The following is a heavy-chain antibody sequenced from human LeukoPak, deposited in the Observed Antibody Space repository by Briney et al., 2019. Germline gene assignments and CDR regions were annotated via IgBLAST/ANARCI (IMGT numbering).Heavy chain of an antibody. V-gene: IGHV1-69*05. CDR3: ARGFGYCSSTSCYEGWFDP. CDR2: IIPIFGTA. CDR1: GGTFSSYA. D-gene: IGHD2-2*01. Sequence: SVKVSCKASGGTFSSYAISWVRQAPGQGLEWMGRIIPIFGTANYAQKFQGRVTITTDESTSTAYMELRSLRSDDTAVYYCARGFGYCSSTSCYEGWFDPWGQGTLVTVSS. J-gene: IGHJ5*02.